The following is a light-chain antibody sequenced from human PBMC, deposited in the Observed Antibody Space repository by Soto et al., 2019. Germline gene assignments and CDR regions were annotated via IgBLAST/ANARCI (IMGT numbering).Light chain of an antibody. CDR1: TSNIGSNA. V-gene: IGLV1-44*01. J-gene: IGLJ2*01. Sequence: QSVLTQPPSASGTPGQRVTFSCSGSTSNIGSNAVNWYQQLPGTAPKLLISSNDRRPSGVPDRFSGSKSGTSASLAISGLQSEDEADYYCTAWDDSLNGRLFGGGTKLTVL. CDR3: TAWDDSLNGRL. CDR2: SND.